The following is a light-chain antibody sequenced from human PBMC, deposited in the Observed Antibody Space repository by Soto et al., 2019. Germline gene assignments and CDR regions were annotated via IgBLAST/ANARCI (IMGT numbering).Light chain of an antibody. CDR3: AAWDDSLNRYV. CDR2: SNN. J-gene: IGLJ1*01. CDR1: SSNIGSNT. V-gene: IGLV1-44*01. Sequence: QSVLTQPPSASGTPGQRVTISCSGRSSNIGSNTVNWYQQLPGTAPKLLIYSNNQRPSGVPDRISGSKSGTSASLAISGLQSEAEADYYCAAWDDSLNRYVFGTGTKLTVL.